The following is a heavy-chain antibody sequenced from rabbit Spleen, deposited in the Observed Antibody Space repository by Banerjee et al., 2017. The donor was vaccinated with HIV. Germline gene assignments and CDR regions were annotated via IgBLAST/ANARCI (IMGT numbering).Heavy chain of an antibody. CDR3: ARDLPSVVGWNFDL. V-gene: IGHV1S45*01. J-gene: IGHJ4*01. CDR1: GFSFSNSYY. D-gene: IGHD1-1*01. Sequence: QEQLEESGGDLVKPEGSLTLTCTASGFSFSNSYYMCWVRQAPGKGLEWIACIYVSIGSTYYASWAKGRFTISKTSSATVTLQMTSLTTADTATYFCARDLPSVVGWNFDLWGQGTLVTVS. CDR2: IYVSIGST.